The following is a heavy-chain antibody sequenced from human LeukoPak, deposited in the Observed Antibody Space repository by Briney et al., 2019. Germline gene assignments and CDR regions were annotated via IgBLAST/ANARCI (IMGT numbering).Heavy chain of an antibody. V-gene: IGHV4-59*01. CDR1: GGSIGSYY. Sequence: PSETLSLTCTVSGGSIGSYYWSWIRQPPGKGLEWIGYIYYSGTTNYNPSLQSRVTMSVDMSKNQFSLKLSSVTAADTAVYYCARSTGYSYGFGYFDYWGQGTLVTVSS. J-gene: IGHJ4*02. D-gene: IGHD5-18*01. CDR2: IYYSGTT. CDR3: ARSTGYSYGFGYFDY.